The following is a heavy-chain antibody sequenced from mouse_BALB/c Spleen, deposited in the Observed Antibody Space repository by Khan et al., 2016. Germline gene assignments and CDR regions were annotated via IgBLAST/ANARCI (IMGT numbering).Heavy chain of an antibody. CDR1: GYTFTNYY. D-gene: IGHD1-1*02. V-gene: IGHV1-77*01. J-gene: IGHJ4*01. CDR2: IFTGSGST. Sequence: QVQLQQSGTELPRPGASVKLSCKASGYTFTNYYLHWVKQRPGQGLEWIGEIFTGSGSTYYNEKFKGKASLTADTSSSTAYMQLSSVTTEDSAIDYCARCYYGYFALDYWGHGASVTVSS. CDR3: ARCYYGYFALDY.